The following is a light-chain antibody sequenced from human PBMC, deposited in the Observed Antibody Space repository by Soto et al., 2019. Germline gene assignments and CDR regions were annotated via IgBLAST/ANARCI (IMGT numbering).Light chain of an antibody. J-gene: IGKJ5*01. CDR2: GAS. V-gene: IGKV3-20*01. CDR1: QSVTSSY. Sequence: EIVLTQSPGTLSLSPGERATLSCRASQSVTSSYLAWYQQKPGQAPRLLMSGASSRVTGIPGRFSGSGSGTDITLTISRLEPEDFAVYYCQHYGSSPPITFGQGTRLEIK. CDR3: QHYGSSPPIT.